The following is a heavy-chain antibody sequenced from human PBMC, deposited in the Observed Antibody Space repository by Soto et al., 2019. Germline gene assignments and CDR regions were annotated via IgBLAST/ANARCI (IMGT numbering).Heavy chain of an antibody. CDR3: ARGHSTDCSNGVCSFFYNHEMDV. CDR2: INPKSGGT. CDR1: GYSFTVYH. D-gene: IGHD2-8*01. J-gene: IGHJ6*02. V-gene: IGHV1-2*04. Sequence: ASVKVYCKASGYSFTVYHIHWVRQAPGQGLEWLGRINPKSGGTSTAQKFQGWVTMTRDRSISTVYMELTRLRSDDTAVYFCARGHSTDCSNGVCSFFYNHEMDVWGQGTTVTVSS.